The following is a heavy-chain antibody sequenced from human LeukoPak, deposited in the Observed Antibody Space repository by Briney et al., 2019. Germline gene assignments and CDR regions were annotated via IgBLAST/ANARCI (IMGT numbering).Heavy chain of an antibody. V-gene: IGHV4-39*01. CDR2: IYYSGST. Sequence: PSETLSLTCTVSGGSISSSSYYWGWIRQPPGKGLEWIGSIYYSGSTYYNPSLKSRVTISVDTSKNQFSLKLSSVTAADTAVYYCARHFPTYGSGSYPRRYFDYWGQGTQVTVSS. D-gene: IGHD3-10*01. J-gene: IGHJ4*02. CDR1: GGSISSSSYY. CDR3: ARHFPTYGSGSYPRRYFDY.